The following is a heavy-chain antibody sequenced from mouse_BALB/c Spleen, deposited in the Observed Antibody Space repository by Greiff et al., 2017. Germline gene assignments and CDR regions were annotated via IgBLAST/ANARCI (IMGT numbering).Heavy chain of an antibody. D-gene: IGHD1-1*01. CDR3: TSNYYGVMDY. CDR1: GYTFTSYW. CDR2: IYPGNSDT. V-gene: IGHV1-5*01. J-gene: IGHJ4*01. Sequence: VQLQQSGTVLARPGASVKMSCKASGYTFTSYWMHWVKQRPGQGLEWIGAIYPGNSDTSYNQKFKGKAKLTAVTSTGTAYMELSSLTNEDSAVYYCTSNYYGVMDYWGQGTSVTVSS.